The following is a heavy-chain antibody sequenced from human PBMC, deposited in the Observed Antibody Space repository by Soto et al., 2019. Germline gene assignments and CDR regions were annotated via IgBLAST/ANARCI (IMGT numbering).Heavy chain of an antibody. Sequence: ASVKVSCKASGYTFTSYAMHWVRQAPGQRLEWMGWINAGNGNTKYSQKFQGRVTITRDTSASTAYMELSSLRSEDTAVYYCARGNWSYVGFDYWGQGTLVTVSS. CDR3: ARGNWSYVGFDY. J-gene: IGHJ4*02. V-gene: IGHV1-3*01. D-gene: IGHD1-7*01. CDR1: GYTFTSYA. CDR2: INAGNGNT.